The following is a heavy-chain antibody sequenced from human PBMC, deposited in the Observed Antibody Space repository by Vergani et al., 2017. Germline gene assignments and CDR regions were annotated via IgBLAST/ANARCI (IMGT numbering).Heavy chain of an antibody. Sequence: QVQLQESGPGLVKPSQTLSLTCTVSGGSISSGGYYWSWIRQHPGKGLEWIGYIYYSGSTYYNPSLKSRVTISVDTSKNQFSLKLSSVTAADTAVYYCAREGAFGGSVRAFDIWGQGTMVTVSS. V-gene: IGHV4-31*03. CDR1: GGSISSGGYY. CDR2: IYYSGST. D-gene: IGHD3-10*01. J-gene: IGHJ3*02. CDR3: AREGAFGGSVRAFDI.